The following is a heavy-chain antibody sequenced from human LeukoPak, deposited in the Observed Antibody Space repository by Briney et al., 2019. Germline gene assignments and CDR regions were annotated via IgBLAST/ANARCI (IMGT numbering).Heavy chain of an antibody. Sequence: GGSLRLSCAASGFTFSSYWMSWVRQAPGKGLEWVANIKQDGSEKYYVDSVKGRFTISRDNAKNSLYLQMNSLRAEDTAVYYCARGGGALYDFWSGYYRDYYFDYWGQGTLVTVSS. D-gene: IGHD3-3*01. J-gene: IGHJ4*02. CDR3: ARGGGALYDFWSGYYRDYYFDY. CDR1: GFTFSSYW. V-gene: IGHV3-7*01. CDR2: IKQDGSEK.